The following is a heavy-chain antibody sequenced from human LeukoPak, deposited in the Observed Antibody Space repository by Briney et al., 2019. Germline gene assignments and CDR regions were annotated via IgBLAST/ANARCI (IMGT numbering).Heavy chain of an antibody. CDR1: GFTVSSNY. CDR2: IYSGGST. D-gene: IGHD6-13*01. J-gene: IGHJ3*02. Sequence: PGGSLRLSCAASGFTVSSNYMSWVRQAPGKGLEWVSVIYSGGSTYYADSVKGRFTISRDNAKNSLYLQMNSLRAEDTAVYYCARVQAAAGYDAFDIWGQGTMVTVSS. V-gene: IGHV3-53*01. CDR3: ARVQAAAGYDAFDI.